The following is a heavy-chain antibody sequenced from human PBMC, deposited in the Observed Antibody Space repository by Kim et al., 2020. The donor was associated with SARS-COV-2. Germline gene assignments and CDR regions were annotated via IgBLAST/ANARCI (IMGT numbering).Heavy chain of an antibody. CDR3: ARDRRRDGYNFGLDY. V-gene: IGHV1-2*02. D-gene: IGHD5-12*01. CDR1: GYTFTGYY. CDR2: INPNSGGT. J-gene: IGHJ4*02. Sequence: ASVKVSCKASGYTFTGYYMHWVRQAPGQGLEWMGWINPNSGGTNYAQKFQGRVTMTRDTSISTAYMELSRLRSDDTAVYYCARDRRRDGYNFGLDYWGQGTLVTVSS.